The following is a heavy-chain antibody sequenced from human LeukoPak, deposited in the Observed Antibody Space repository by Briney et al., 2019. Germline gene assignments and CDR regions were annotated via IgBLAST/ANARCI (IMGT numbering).Heavy chain of an antibody. Sequence: SETLSLTCTASGGSISSYYWSWIRQPAGKGLEWIGRIYTSGSTNYNPSLKSRVTMSVDTSKNQFSLKLSSVTAADTAVYYCARDRVVGATLYYYYGMDVWGQGTTVTVSS. D-gene: IGHD1-26*01. CDR1: GGSISSYY. CDR3: ARDRVVGATLYYYYGMDV. V-gene: IGHV4-4*07. CDR2: IYTSGST. J-gene: IGHJ6*02.